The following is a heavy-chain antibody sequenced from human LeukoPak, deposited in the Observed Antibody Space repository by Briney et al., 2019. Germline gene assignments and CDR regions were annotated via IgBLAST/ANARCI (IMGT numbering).Heavy chain of an antibody. CDR2: IKQDGSEK. Sequence: GGSLRLSCAASGFTFSSYWMSWVRQAPGKGLEWEANIKQDGSEKYYVDSVKGRFTISRDNAKNSLYLQMNSLRAEDTAVYYCARDSGYYGSGIIYYYYYMDDWGKGTTVTVSS. V-gene: IGHV3-7*01. J-gene: IGHJ6*03. CDR1: GFTFSSYW. D-gene: IGHD3-10*01. CDR3: ARDSGYYGSGIIYYYYYMDD.